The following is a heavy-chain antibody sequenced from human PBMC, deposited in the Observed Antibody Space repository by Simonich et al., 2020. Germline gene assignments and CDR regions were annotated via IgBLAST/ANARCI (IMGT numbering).Heavy chain of an antibody. CDR3: ARWAYSSSYFDY. CDR2: IYYSGNT. Sequence: QLQLQESGPGLVKPSETLSLTCTVSGGSISSSSYYWGWICQPPGKGLEWIGSIYYSGNTYYNPSLTSRVTISVDTSKNQFALKLSSVTAADTAVYYCARWAYSSSYFDYWGQGTLVTVSS. D-gene: IGHD6-6*01. CDR1: GGSISSSSYY. V-gene: IGHV4-39*01. J-gene: IGHJ4*02.